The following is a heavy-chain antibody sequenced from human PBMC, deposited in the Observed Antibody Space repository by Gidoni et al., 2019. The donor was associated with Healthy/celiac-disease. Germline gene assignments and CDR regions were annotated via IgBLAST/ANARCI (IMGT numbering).Heavy chain of an antibody. Sequence: EVQLVESGGGLVQPGGSLRLSCAASGFTFSSYSMHWVRQAPGKGLEWVSYISSSSSTIYYADSVKGRFTISRDNAKNSLYLQMNSLRAEDTAVYYCARDPPPNDYYDSSGYNDYYFDYWGQGTLVTVSS. J-gene: IGHJ4*02. CDR1: GFTFSSYS. D-gene: IGHD3-22*01. V-gene: IGHV3-48*04. CDR3: ARDPPPNDYYDSSGYNDYYFDY. CDR2: ISSSSSTI.